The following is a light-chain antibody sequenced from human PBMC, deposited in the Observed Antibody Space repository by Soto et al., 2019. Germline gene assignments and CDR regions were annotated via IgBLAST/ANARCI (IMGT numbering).Light chain of an antibody. CDR1: QGIRND. J-gene: IGKJ1*01. CDR2: AAS. Sequence: AIQMTQSPSSLSASVGDRVTITCRASQGIRNDLGWYQQKPGKAPKLLIYAASSLQSGVPSRFRGSGSRPDFTLTLSRLEPEDFAVYYCQQYGSSLTSGQGTKVDI. CDR3: QQYGSSLT. V-gene: IGKV1-6*01.